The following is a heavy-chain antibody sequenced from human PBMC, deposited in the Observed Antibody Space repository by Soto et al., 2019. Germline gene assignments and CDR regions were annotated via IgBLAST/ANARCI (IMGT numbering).Heavy chain of an antibody. V-gene: IGHV4-59*01. D-gene: IGHD4-17*01. CDR3: ARGRTTTVTTLAYFDY. J-gene: IGHJ4*02. CDR1: GGSISSYY. CDR2: IYYSGST. Sequence: SQTLSLTCTVSGGSISSYYWSWIRQPPGKGLEWIGYIYYSGSTNYNPSLKSRVTISVDTSKNQFSLKLSSVTAADTAVYYCARGRTTTVTTLAYFDYWGQGTLVTVSS.